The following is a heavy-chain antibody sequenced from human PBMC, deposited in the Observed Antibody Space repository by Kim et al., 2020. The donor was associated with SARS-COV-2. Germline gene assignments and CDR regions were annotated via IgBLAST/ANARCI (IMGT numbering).Heavy chain of an antibody. J-gene: IGHJ3*02. D-gene: IGHD1-26*01. CDR3: ARAADVGPTIGAFDI. CDR1: GFNFNTYT. V-gene: IGHV3-21*01. Sequence: GTSLRLSCEVSGFNFNTYTMHWVRQGPGRGLEWVSSISLKTGYTFQADSVKGRFTISRDNAKNSVYLQMNSLRAEDTAVYYCARAADVGPTIGAFDIWGQ. CDR2: ISLKTGYT.